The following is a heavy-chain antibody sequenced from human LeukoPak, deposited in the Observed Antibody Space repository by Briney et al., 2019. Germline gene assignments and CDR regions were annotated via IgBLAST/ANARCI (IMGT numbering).Heavy chain of an antibody. Sequence: GGSLRLSCAASGFTFSSYSMNWVRQAPGKGLEWVSSISSSSSYIYYADSVKGRFTISRDNAKNSLYLQMNSLRAEDTAVYYCARDHRLLPWFDHWGQGTLVTVSS. CDR3: ARDHRLLPWFDH. J-gene: IGHJ5*02. CDR2: ISSSSSYI. D-gene: IGHD5-18*01. CDR1: GFTFSSYS. V-gene: IGHV3-21*01.